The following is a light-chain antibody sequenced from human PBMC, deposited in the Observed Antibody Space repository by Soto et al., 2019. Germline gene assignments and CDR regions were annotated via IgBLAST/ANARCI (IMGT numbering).Light chain of an antibody. CDR3: QQYGSTPLT. Sequence: EIVVTQSPGTLSLSPGERATLSCRASQSVGSNSLAWYQQRPGQAPRFLIYDASSRATGIPDRFSGSGSGTHFTLTISRLEPEDFAVYYCQQYGSTPLTFGGGTKLEIK. V-gene: IGKV3-20*01. CDR1: QSVGSNS. J-gene: IGKJ4*01. CDR2: DAS.